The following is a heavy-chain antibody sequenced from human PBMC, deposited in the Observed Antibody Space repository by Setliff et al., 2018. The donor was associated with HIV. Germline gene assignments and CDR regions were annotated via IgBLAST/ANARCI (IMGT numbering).Heavy chain of an antibody. CDR3: VRGLGSEFDY. CDR2: TRNKANSYTT. Sequence: PGGSLRLSCAASGFTFSDHYMDWVRQAPGKGLEWVGRTRNKANSYTTEYAASVKGRFTIARDDSKKSLYLQMNSLKIEDTAVYYCVRGLGSEFDYWGQGTLVTVSS. V-gene: IGHV3-72*01. CDR1: GFTFSDHY. J-gene: IGHJ4*02. D-gene: IGHD2-15*01.